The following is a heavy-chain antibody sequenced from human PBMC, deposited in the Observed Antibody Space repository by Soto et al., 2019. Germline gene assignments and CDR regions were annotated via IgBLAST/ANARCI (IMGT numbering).Heavy chain of an antibody. J-gene: IGHJ4*02. D-gene: IGHD3-16*02. CDR3: ARIGGYHGPLDY. CDR2: TYHKGST. Sequence: SETLSLTCTVSGVSISSYFWSWIRQPPGRGLEWIGYTYHKGSTNYSPSLKSRVAISLDTSENQFSLKVNSVTAADTAVYYCARIGGYHGPLDYWGQGTPVTVSS. V-gene: IGHV4-59*01. CDR1: GVSISSYF.